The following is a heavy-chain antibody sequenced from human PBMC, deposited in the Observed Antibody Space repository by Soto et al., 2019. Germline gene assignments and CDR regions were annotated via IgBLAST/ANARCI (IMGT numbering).Heavy chain of an antibody. J-gene: IGHJ6*03. V-gene: IGHV1-3*01. Sequence: GASVKVSCKASGYTFTSYAIHWVRQAPGQRLEWMGWINAGNGNTKYSQKYQGRVTITRDTSASTAYMELSSLRSEDTAVYYCARDQVVAASYYYYMGVWGKGTTVTVSS. CDR3: ARDQVVAASYYYYMGV. CDR1: GYTFTSYA. D-gene: IGHD2-15*01. CDR2: INAGNGNT.